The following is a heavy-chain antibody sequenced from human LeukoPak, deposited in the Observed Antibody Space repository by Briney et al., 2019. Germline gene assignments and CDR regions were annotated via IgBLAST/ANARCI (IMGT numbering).Heavy chain of an antibody. Sequence: SQTLSLTCTVSSDSMSSGSYYWSWVRQPAGKGLEWIGRIYTSGSTKYNPSLKSRVSMSVDTSKNQFSLKLTSVTAADTAVYYCARDGYSYGYGAFDIWGQGTMVTVSS. CDR3: ARDGYSYGYGAFDI. D-gene: IGHD5-18*01. CDR2: IYTSGST. CDR1: SDSMSSGSYY. V-gene: IGHV4-61*02. J-gene: IGHJ3*02.